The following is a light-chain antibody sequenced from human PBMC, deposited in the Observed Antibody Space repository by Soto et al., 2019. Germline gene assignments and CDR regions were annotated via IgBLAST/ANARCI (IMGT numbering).Light chain of an antibody. Sequence: EMVMTQSPAILSVSPGESATLSCRASQSVNSNYLAWYQQHPGQPPRLLIYGTSTRATGIPARFSGSGSGTEFSLTISRLQSEDFAVYYCQQYSKWPITFGQGTRPEI. J-gene: IGKJ5*01. CDR3: QQYSKWPIT. V-gene: IGKV3-15*01. CDR2: GTS. CDR1: QSVNSN.